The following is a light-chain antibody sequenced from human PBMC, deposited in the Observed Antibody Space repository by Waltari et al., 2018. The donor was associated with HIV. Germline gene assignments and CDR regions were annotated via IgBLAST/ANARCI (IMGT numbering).Light chain of an antibody. Sequence: QSVLTQPPSVSGDPGQRVPISCSGSSSNLGAGYDIPWYQQLPGTAPRLLIYGNTNRPSGVPDRFSGSKSGTSASLAITGLQAEDEADYYCQSYDSSLSGWVFGGGTKLTVV. J-gene: IGLJ3*02. CDR1: SSNLGAGYD. CDR3: QSYDSSLSGWV. CDR2: GNT. V-gene: IGLV1-40*01.